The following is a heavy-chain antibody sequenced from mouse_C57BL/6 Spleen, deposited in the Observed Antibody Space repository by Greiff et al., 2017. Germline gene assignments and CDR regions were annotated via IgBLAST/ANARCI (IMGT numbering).Heavy chain of an antibody. CDR3: ARGSTVVATRGYFDV. D-gene: IGHD1-1*01. Sequence: QVQLQQSGAELVKPGASVKISCKASGYTFTSYWMHWVKQRPGQGLEWIGEIDPSDSYTNYNQKFKGKSTLTVDKSSSTAYMQLSSLTSEDSAVYYCARGSTVVATRGYFDVWGTGTTVTVSS. CDR2: IDPSDSYT. CDR1: GYTFTSYW. V-gene: IGHV1-69*01. J-gene: IGHJ1*03.